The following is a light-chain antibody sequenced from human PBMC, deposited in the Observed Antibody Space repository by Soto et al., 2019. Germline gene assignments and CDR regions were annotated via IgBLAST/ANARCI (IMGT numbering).Light chain of an antibody. J-gene: IGKJ4*01. CDR3: QQRSNWSQIT. V-gene: IGKV3-11*01. Sequence: EIVLTQSPATLSLSPGERATLSCRASQSVSKYLAWYQQKPGQAPRLLIHDAPNMATGIPARFSGSGSGTAFSLTISSLEPEDFGVYYCQQRSNWSQITFGGGTKVEIK. CDR2: DAP. CDR1: QSVSKY.